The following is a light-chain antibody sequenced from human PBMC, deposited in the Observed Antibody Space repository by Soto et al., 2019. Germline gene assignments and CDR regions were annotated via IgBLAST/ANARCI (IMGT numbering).Light chain of an antibody. J-gene: IGLJ2*01. CDR1: SSDVGGNNY. Sequence: QAVVTQPPSASGSPGQSVAISCTGTSSDVGGNNYVSWYQQHPGKAPKLMIYEVSKRPSGVPDRFSGSKSGNTASLTVSGLQAEDEAHYYCASYGGSRIFGGGTKLTVL. V-gene: IGLV2-8*01. CDR2: EVS. CDR3: ASYGGSRI.